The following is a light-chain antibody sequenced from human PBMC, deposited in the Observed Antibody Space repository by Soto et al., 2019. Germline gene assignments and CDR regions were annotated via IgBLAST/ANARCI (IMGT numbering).Light chain of an antibody. CDR1: SSDVGAYNY. Sequence: QSVLTQPASVSGSPGQSITISCTGTSSDVGAYNYVSWYQQYPGKAPKLMIYEVSNRPSGVSNRFSGSKSGNTASLTISGLQAEDEADYYCAAWDDSLSGYVFGTGTKLTVL. J-gene: IGLJ1*01. CDR2: EVS. CDR3: AAWDDSLSGYV. V-gene: IGLV2-14*01.